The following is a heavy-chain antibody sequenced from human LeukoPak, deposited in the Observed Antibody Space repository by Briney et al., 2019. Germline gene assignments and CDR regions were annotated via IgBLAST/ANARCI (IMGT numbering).Heavy chain of an antibody. D-gene: IGHD3-22*01. J-gene: IGHJ6*03. V-gene: IGHV1-46*01. CDR2: INPSGGST. CDR3: ARDPPYFYDTKDYMDV. CDR1: GYTFTSHY. Sequence: ASVKVSCKASGYTFTSHYMHWVRQAPGQGLDWMGIINPSGGSTSYAQKFQGRVTMTRDMSTNTVYMELSSLRSEDTAVYYCARDPPYFYDTKDYMDVWGKGTTVTVSS.